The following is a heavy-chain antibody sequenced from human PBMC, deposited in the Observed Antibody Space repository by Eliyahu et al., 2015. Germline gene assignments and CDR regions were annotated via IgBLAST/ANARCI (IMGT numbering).Heavy chain of an antibody. J-gene: IGHJ3*02. CDR3: ARDLYGDHFAFDI. V-gene: IGHV4-31*03. CDR1: GGSISSGGYY. D-gene: IGHD2-21*02. Sequence: QVQLQESGPGLVKPSQTLSLTCSVSGGSISSGGYYWSWIRQDPGKGLRSRVTISVDTSKNQFSLKLSSVTAADTAVYYCARDLYGDHFAFDIWGQGTMVTVSS.